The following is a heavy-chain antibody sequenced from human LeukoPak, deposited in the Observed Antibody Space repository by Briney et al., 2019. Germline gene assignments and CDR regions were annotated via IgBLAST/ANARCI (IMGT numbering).Heavy chain of an antibody. Sequence: SVKVSSKASGGTFSSYAISWVRQAPGQGLEWMGRIIPIFGIANYAQKFQGRVTITADKSTSTAYMELSSLRSEDTAVYYCARDSSSWVFDPWGQGTLVTVSS. CDR1: GGTFSSYA. CDR3: ARDSSSWVFDP. V-gene: IGHV1-69*04. J-gene: IGHJ5*02. D-gene: IGHD6-13*01. CDR2: IIPIFGIA.